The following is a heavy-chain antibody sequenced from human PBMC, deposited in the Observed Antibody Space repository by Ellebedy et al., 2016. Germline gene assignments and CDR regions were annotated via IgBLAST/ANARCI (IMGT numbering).Heavy chain of an antibody. D-gene: IGHD1-26*01. CDR1: GYTFTSYY. J-gene: IGHJ4*02. CDR2: INPSGGST. V-gene: IGHV1-46*01. Sequence: ASVKVSXKASGYTFTSYYMHWVRQAPGQGLEWMGIINPSGGSTSYAQKFQGRVTMTRDTSTSTVYMELSSLRSEDTAVYYCARDSFPELLDYWGQGTLVTVSS. CDR3: ARDSFPELLDY.